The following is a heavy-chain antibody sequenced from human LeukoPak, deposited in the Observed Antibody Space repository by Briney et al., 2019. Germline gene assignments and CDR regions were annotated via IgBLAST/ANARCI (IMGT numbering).Heavy chain of an antibody. D-gene: IGHD3-22*01. Sequence: SETLSLACNVSGGSITSYYWNWIRQPPGKGLERIGYIYYTGSTNSNPSLRSRVTTSLDTSKNQFSLKLSSVTATDTARYYCAGSYFYDGNRYFDYWGQGALVTVSS. CDR1: GGSITSYY. J-gene: IGHJ4*02. CDR3: AGSYFYDGNRYFDY. V-gene: IGHV4-59*08. CDR2: IYYTGST.